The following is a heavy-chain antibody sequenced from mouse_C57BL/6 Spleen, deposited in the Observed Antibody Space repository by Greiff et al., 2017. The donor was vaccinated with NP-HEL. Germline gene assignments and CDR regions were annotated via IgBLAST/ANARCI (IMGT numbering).Heavy chain of an antibody. J-gene: IGHJ2*01. Sequence: VQLQQSGPELVKPGASVKISCKASGYTFTDYYMNWVKQSHGKSLEWIGDINPNNGGTSYNQKFKGKATLTVDKSSSTAYMELRSLTSEDSAVYYCARLLYRDYWGQGTTLTVSS. CDR3: ARLLYRDY. CDR2: INPNNGGT. V-gene: IGHV1-26*01. D-gene: IGHD2-12*01. CDR1: GYTFTDYY.